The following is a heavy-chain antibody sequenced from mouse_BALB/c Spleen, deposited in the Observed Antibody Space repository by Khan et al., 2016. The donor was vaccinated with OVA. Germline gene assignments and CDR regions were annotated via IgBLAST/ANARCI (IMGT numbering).Heavy chain of an antibody. J-gene: IGHJ3*01. CDR3: ARSVLLVSPGVVY. Sequence: QVQLKQSGPGLVAPSQSLSITCTIAGFSLTSYGVHWVRQPPGKGLEWLVVIWSDGSTTYNSALKSRLSISKDNSKSQVFLKMNSLQTDDTAMYSCARSVLLVSPGVVYWGQGTLVTVSA. V-gene: IGHV2-6-1*01. CDR1: GFSLTSYG. CDR2: IWSDGST. D-gene: IGHD2-10*01.